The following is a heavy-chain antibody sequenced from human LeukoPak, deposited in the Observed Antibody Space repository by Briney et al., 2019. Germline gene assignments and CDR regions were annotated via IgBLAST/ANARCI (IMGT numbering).Heavy chain of an antibody. CDR3: ARRSTQVVPAATHYYYYYMDV. V-gene: IGHV1-2*02. CDR2: INPNSGGT. D-gene: IGHD2-2*01. CDR1: GYTFTGYY. J-gene: IGHJ6*03. Sequence: GASVKVSCKASGYTFTGYYMHWVRQAPGQGLGWMGWINPNSGGTNYAQKFQGRVTMTRDTSISTAYMELSRLRSDDTAVYYCARRSTQVVPAATHYYYYYMDVWGKGTTVTVSS.